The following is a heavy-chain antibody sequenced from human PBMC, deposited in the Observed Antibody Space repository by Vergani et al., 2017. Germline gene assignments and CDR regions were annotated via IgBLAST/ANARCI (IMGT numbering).Heavy chain of an antibody. Sequence: QVQLQESGPGLVKPSETLSLTCTVSGYSISSGYYWGWIRQPPGKGLEWIGSIYHSGSTYYNPSLKSRVTISVDTAKNQFSLKLSSVTAADTAVYYCARDSEGYVWWGYESWFDPWGQGTLVTVSS. J-gene: IGHJ5*01. CDR2: IYHSGST. CDR1: GYSISSGYY. CDR3: ARDSEGYVWWGYESWFDP. D-gene: IGHD3-16*01. V-gene: IGHV4-38-2*02.